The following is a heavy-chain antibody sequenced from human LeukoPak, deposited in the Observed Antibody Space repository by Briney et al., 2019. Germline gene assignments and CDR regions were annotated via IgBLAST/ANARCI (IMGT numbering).Heavy chain of an antibody. CDR2: ISAYNDKT. V-gene: IGHV1-18*01. D-gene: IGHD6-13*01. J-gene: IGHJ4*02. CDR3: ARDFVTAGGTDY. CDR1: GYXLTSYG. Sequence: ASVKVSCKASGYXLTSYGINWVRQAPGQGLEWMGWISAYNDKTDYAQELQGRVTMTTDTSTSTAYMELKSLRSDDTAVYYCARDFVTAGGTDYWGQGTLVTVSS.